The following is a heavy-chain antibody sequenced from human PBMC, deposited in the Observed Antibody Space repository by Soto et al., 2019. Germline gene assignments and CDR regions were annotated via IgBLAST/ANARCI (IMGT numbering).Heavy chain of an antibody. CDR3: ARMGGGVVVPAAMESGAFDI. J-gene: IGHJ3*02. CDR1: GYTFTGYY. CDR2: INPNSGGT. Sequence: ASVKVSCKASGYTFTGYYMHWVRQAPGQGLEWMGWINPNSGGTNYAQKFQGWVTMTRDTSISTAYMELSRLRSDDTAVYYCARMGGGVVVPAAMESGAFDIWGQGTMVTVSS. V-gene: IGHV1-2*04. D-gene: IGHD2-2*01.